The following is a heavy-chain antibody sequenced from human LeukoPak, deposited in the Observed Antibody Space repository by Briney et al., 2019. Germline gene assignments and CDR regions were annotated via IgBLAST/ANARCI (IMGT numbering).Heavy chain of an antibody. CDR2: ISGSGGGT. Sequence: GGSLRLSCAASGFTFSSYAMSWVRQAPGKGLEWVSAISGSGGGTYYADSVKGRFTISRDNSKNTLNLQMNSLRAEDTAVYYCATRGTYYYDNSGYWGFDYWGQGTLVTVSS. V-gene: IGHV3-23*01. J-gene: IGHJ4*02. D-gene: IGHD3-22*01. CDR3: ATRGTYYYDNSGYWGFDY. CDR1: GFTFSSYA.